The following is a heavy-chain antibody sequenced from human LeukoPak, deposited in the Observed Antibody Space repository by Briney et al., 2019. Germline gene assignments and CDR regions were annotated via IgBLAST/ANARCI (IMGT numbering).Heavy chain of an antibody. CDR1: GFTFSNYE. D-gene: IGHD3-10*01. CDR2: ISNRGTTI. Sequence: GGSLRLSCAASGFTFSNYEFDWVRQAPGKGLEWVAYISNRGTTIYAASVKGRFTISRDNAKNSVYLQMNSLRAEDTALYFCAKDFEGSRSYHCPFDYWGQGTLGTVSS. V-gene: IGHV3-48*03. CDR3: AKDFEGSRSYHCPFDY. J-gene: IGHJ4*02.